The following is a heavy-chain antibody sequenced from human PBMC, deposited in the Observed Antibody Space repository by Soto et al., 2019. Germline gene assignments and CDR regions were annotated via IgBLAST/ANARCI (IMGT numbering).Heavy chain of an antibody. CDR1: GVSISTNSYS. Sequence: SDTLSLTCPVSGVSISTNSYSWGWIRQPPGQGLEWIGLFYYSGSTHYNPSLKSRLTVSVDTSKNQFSLKVSSVTAADTAVYYCARGNVVAIDYWGQGTLVTVS. J-gene: IGHJ4*02. D-gene: IGHD2-21*01. V-gene: IGHV4-39*01. CDR2: FYYSGST. CDR3: ARGNVVAIDY.